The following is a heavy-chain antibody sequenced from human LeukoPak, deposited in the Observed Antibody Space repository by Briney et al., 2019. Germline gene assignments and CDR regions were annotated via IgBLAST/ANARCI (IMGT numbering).Heavy chain of an antibody. Sequence: SVKVSCKASGGTFSSYAISWVRQAPGQGLEWMGGIIPIFGTANYAQKFQGRVTITADESTSTAYMELSSLRSEDTAVYHCARAPPYCSSTSCYLGYWGQGTLVTVSS. CDR3: ARAPPYCSSTSCYLGY. CDR2: IIPIFGTA. CDR1: GGTFSSYA. D-gene: IGHD2-2*01. J-gene: IGHJ4*02. V-gene: IGHV1-69*01.